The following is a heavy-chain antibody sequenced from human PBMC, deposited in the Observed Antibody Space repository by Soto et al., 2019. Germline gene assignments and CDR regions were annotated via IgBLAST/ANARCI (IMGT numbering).Heavy chain of an antibody. CDR2: IYYSGST. V-gene: IGHV4-59*01. CDR1: GGSISSYY. J-gene: IGHJ5*02. D-gene: IGHD2-15*01. CDR3: ARVRCSGGSCYSGWFDP. Sequence: SETLSLTCTVSGGSISSYYWSWIRQPPGKGLEWIGYIYYSGSTNYNPSLKSRVTISVDTSKNQFSLKLSSVTAADTAVYYCARVRCSGGSCYSGWFDPWGQGTLVTVSS.